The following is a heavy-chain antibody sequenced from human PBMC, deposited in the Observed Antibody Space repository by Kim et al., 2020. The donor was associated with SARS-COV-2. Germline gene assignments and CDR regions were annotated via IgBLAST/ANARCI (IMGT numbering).Heavy chain of an antibody. CDR3: ARGGGSPDH. CDR2: SEN. D-gene: IGHD1-26*01. Sequence: SENCEVDSVKGRFSISRDNAKNSLYLQINSLRVEDTAVYFCARGGGSPDHWGQGTLVTVSS. J-gene: IGHJ4*02. V-gene: IGHV3-7*01.